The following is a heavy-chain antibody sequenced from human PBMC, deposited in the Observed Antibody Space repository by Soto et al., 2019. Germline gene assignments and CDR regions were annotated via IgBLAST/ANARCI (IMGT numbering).Heavy chain of an antibody. CDR2: IESKTDGGTA. CDR1: GFTFSNAW. J-gene: IGHJ4*02. V-gene: IGHV3-15*04. Sequence: GGSLRLSCAASGFTFSNAWMSWVRQAPGKGREWVGRIESKTDGGTADYAAPVKGRFTISRDDSKNTLYLQMNSLKTEDTAVYYCSAGAGDYWGQGTLVTVSS. CDR3: SAGAGDY.